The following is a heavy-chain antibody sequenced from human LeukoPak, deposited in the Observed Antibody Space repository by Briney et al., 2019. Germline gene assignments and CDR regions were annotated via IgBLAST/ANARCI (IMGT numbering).Heavy chain of an antibody. Sequence: QPGGSLRLSCAASGFTFSSYSMNWVRQAPGKGLEWVSYISSSSSTIYYADSVKGRFTISRDNAKNSLYLQMNSLRAEDTAVYYCAREVDTAMVFFDYWGQGTLVTVSS. V-gene: IGHV3-48*04. CDR3: AREVDTAMVFFDY. CDR2: ISSSSSTI. J-gene: IGHJ4*02. D-gene: IGHD5-18*01. CDR1: GFTFSSYS.